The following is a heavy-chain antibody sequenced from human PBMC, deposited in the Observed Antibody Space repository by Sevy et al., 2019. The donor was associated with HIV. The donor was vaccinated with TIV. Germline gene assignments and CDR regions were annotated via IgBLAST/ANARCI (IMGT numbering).Heavy chain of an antibody. Sequence: GGSLRLSCGASGFTLSSYAMSWVRQAPGKGLEWVSGISGSGSGGNTYYADSVKGRFTISRDNSKNTLYLQMNSLRAEDTAVYYCAKTLRLNNWNYDGLFDYWGQGTLVTVSS. CDR2: ISGSGSGGNT. V-gene: IGHV3-23*01. J-gene: IGHJ4*02. CDR3: AKTLRLNNWNYDGLFDY. CDR1: GFTLSSYA. D-gene: IGHD1-7*01.